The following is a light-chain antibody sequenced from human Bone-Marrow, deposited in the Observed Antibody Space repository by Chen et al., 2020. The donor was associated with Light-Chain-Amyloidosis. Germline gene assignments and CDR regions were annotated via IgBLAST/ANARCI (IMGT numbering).Light chain of an antibody. CDR2: DVS. V-gene: IGLV2-14*03. Sequence: HSALTQPASVSGSPGQSITISCTGPSSDVGRYNYLSWYQQHPGKAPKLMIYDVSNRPSGVSNRFSGSKSGNTDFLNISGLQTEDEADYYCNSYRSSSTPYVFGDGTTVTVL. CDR1: SSDVGRYNY. J-gene: IGLJ1*01. CDR3: NSYRSSSTPYV.